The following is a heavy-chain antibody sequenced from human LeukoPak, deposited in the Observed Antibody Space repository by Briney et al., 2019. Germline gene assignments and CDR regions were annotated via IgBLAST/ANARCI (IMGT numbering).Heavy chain of an antibody. CDR1: GFTFSSYA. Sequence: GGSLRLSCAASGFTFSSYAMSWVRRAPGKGLEWVSAISGSGGSTYYADSVKGRFTISRDNSKNTLYLQMNSLRAEDTAVYYCAKGREGYYYDSSGYYPSDYWGQGTLVTVSS. CDR2: ISGSGGST. D-gene: IGHD3-22*01. CDR3: AKGREGYYYDSSGYYPSDY. V-gene: IGHV3-23*01. J-gene: IGHJ4*02.